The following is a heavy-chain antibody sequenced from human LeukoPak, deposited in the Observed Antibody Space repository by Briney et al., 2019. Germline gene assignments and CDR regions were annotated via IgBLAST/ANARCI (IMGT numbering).Heavy chain of an antibody. J-gene: IGHJ4*02. CDR1: GGSFSGYY. V-gene: IGHV4-34*01. Sequence: SETLSLTCAVYGGSFSGYYWSWIRQPPGKGLEWIGEINHSGSTNYNPSLKSRVTISVDTSKNQFSLKLSSVTAADTAVYYCATALLGGTIDYWGQGTLVTVSS. D-gene: IGHD1-1*01. CDR2: INHSGST. CDR3: ATALLGGTIDY.